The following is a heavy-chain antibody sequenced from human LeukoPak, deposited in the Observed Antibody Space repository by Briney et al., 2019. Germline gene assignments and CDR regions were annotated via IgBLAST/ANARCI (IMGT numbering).Heavy chain of an antibody. CDR1: GFTFTSSA. V-gene: IGHV1-58*02. J-gene: IGHJ3*02. CDR3: AARSSGYYYVHVAFDI. Sequence: GTSVKVFCKASGFTFTSSAMQWVRQARGQRLEWIGWIVVGSGNTNYAQKFQERVTITRDMSTSTAYMELSSLRSEDTAVYYCAARSSGYYYVHVAFDIWGQGTMVTVSS. D-gene: IGHD3-22*01. CDR2: IVVGSGNT.